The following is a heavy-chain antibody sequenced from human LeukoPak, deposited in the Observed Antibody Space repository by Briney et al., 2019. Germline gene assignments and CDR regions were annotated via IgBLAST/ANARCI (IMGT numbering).Heavy chain of an antibody. J-gene: IGHJ4*02. CDR1: GFTFSNYA. V-gene: IGHV3-23*01. CDR2: IVGSGDTT. CDR3: AKRHTSGWFYFDY. D-gene: IGHD6-19*01. Sequence: GGSLRLSCAASGFTFSNYAMSWVRQAPGKGLEWVSTIVGSGDTTYYADSVKGRFTIFRDNSKSTLFLQMNSLRAEDTAVYYCAKRHTSGWFYFDYWGQGTLVTVSA.